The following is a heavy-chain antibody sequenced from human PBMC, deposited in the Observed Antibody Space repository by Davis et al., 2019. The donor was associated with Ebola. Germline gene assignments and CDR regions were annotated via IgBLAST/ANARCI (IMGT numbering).Heavy chain of an antibody. Sequence: PSETLSLTCTVSGVSISRHYWSWIQQPPGKRLEWIGSIFYTGSAYYNSSLASRATISVDTSKNQFSLKLTSVTAADTAMYYCSERGSSVWGQGALVTASS. D-gene: IGHD3-10*01. CDR2: IFYTGSA. J-gene: IGHJ4*02. CDR1: GVSISRHY. CDR3: SERGSSV. V-gene: IGHV4-59*03.